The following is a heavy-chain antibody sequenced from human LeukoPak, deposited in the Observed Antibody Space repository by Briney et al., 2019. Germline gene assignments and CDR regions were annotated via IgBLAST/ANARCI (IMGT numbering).Heavy chain of an antibody. V-gene: IGHV3-33*06. J-gene: IGHJ4*02. CDR3: VKETTVRYFDY. CDR2: IWYDGSNK. CDR1: GFTFSSYG. D-gene: IGHD4-17*01. Sequence: GRSLRLSCAASGFTFSSYGMHWVRQPPGKGLEWVAVIWYDGSNKYYADSVKGRFTISRDNSKNTLYLQMNSLRAEDTAVYYCVKETTVRYFDYWGQGTLVTVSS.